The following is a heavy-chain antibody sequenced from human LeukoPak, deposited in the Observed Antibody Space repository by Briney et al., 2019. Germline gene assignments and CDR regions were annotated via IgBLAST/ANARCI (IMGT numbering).Heavy chain of an antibody. Sequence: GGSLRLSCAASGFTFSSYAMSWVRQAPGKGLEWVSDISGSGGSTYYADSVKGRFTISRDNSQNTLYLQMNSLRAEDTAVYYCAKDLYGDYGVDYWGQGTLVTVSS. CDR1: GFTFSSYA. V-gene: IGHV3-23*01. D-gene: IGHD4-17*01. CDR3: AKDLYGDYGVDY. J-gene: IGHJ4*02. CDR2: ISGSGGST.